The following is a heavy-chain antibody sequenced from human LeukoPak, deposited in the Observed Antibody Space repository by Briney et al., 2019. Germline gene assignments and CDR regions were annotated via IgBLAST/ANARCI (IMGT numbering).Heavy chain of an antibody. CDR1: GGSISSYY. CDR3: ARQGVGLRLGELSFNFDY. D-gene: IGHD3-16*02. CDR2: IYYSGST. V-gene: IGHV4-59*01. Sequence: SETLSLTCTVSGGSISSYYWSWIRQPPGKGLEWIGYIYYSGSTNYNPSLKSRVTISVDTSKNQFSLKLSSVTAADTAVYYCARQGVGLRLGELSFNFDYWGQGTLVTVSS. J-gene: IGHJ4*02.